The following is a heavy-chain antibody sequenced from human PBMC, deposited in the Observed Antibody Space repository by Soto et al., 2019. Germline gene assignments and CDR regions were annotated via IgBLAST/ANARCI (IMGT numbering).Heavy chain of an antibody. CDR2: IYHSGST. D-gene: IGHD6-13*01. CDR3: ARDPRSSWYRSFDY. J-gene: IGHJ4*02. V-gene: IGHV4-4*02. Sequence: PSETLSLTCAVSGGSISSSNWWSWVRQPPGKGLEWIGEIYHSGSTNYNPSLKSRVTISVDKSKNQFSLKLSSVTAADTAVYYCARDPRSSWYRSFDYWGQGTLVTVSS. CDR1: GGSISSSNW.